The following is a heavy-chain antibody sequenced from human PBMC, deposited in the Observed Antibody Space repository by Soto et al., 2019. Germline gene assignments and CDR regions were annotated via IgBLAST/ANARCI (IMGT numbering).Heavy chain of an antibody. CDR1: GGSISSYY. Sequence: QVQLQESGPGLVKPSETLSLTCTVSGGSISSYYWSWIRQPPGKGLEWIGYIFYSGSTNYNPSLKSRVTLSVDTSKNQFSLKLSSVTAADTAVYYCARDEGYYESSGYYFVDYFDYWGRGTLVTVSS. J-gene: IGHJ4*02. CDR3: ARDEGYYESSGYYFVDYFDY. CDR2: IFYSGST. V-gene: IGHV4-59*01. D-gene: IGHD3-22*01.